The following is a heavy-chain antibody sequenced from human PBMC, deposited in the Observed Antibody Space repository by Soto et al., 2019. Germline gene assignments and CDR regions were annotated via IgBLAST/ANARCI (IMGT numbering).Heavy chain of an antibody. J-gene: IGHJ4*02. D-gene: IGHD3-10*01. CDR3: AAGLITMVRGAIPQDY. V-gene: IGHV1-58*02. Sequence: SVKVSCKASGFTFTSSAMQWVRQARGQRLEWIGWIVVGSGNTNYAQKFQERVTITRDMSTSTAYMELSSLRSEDTAVYYCAAGLITMVRGAIPQDYWGQGTLVTVSS. CDR2: IVVGSGNT. CDR1: GFTFTSSA.